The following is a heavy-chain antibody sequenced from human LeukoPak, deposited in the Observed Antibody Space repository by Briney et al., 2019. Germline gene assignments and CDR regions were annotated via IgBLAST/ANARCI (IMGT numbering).Heavy chain of an antibody. J-gene: IGHJ4*02. CDR2: ISGSGGST. D-gene: IGHD3-22*01. V-gene: IGHV3-23*01. CDR1: GFTFSTYA. CDR3: AKDRSNQASGYYLHDY. Sequence: PGGSLRLSCAASGFTFSTYAMSWVRQAPGNGLEWVSAISGSGGSTYYAGSVKGRFTISRDNSKNTLYVQMNSLRAEDTALYYCAKDRSNQASGYYLHDYWGQGTLVTVSS.